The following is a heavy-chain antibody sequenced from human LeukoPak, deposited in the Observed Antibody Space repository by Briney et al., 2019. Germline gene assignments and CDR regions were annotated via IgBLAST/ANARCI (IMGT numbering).Heavy chain of an antibody. V-gene: IGHV3-7*01. CDR2: IKQDGSEK. CDR1: GFTFSSYW. CDR3: ASLSKKYCSGGSCYYFDY. D-gene: IGHD2-15*01. J-gene: IGHJ4*02. Sequence: GGSLRLSCAASGFTFSSYWMSWVRQAPGKGLEWVANIKQDGSEKYYVDSVKGRFTISRDNAKNSLYLQMNSLRAEGTAVYYCASLSKKYCSGGSCYYFDYWGQGTLVTVSS.